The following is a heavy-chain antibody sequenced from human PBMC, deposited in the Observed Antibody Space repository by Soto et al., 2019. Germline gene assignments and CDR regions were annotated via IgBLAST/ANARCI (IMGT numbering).Heavy chain of an antibody. Sequence: EVQLVESGGGLVQPGRSLRLSCAASGFTFDDYAMHWVRQAPGKGLEWVSGISWNSGSIGYADSVKGRFTISRDNAKNSLYLQMNSLRAEDTALYYCAKDREGHYDILTGYSGGFDYWGQGTLVTVSS. D-gene: IGHD3-9*01. CDR1: GFTFDDYA. J-gene: IGHJ4*02. CDR2: ISWNSGSI. CDR3: AKDREGHYDILTGYSGGFDY. V-gene: IGHV3-9*01.